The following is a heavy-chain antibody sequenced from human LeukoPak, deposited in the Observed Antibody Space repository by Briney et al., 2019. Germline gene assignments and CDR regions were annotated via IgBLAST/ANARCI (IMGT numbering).Heavy chain of an antibody. D-gene: IGHD3-16*01. CDR2: ISSSGSTI. J-gene: IGHJ3*02. CDR1: GFTFSSYE. Sequence: GGSLRLSCAASGFTFSSYEMNWVRQAPGKGLEWVSYISSSGSTIYYADSVKGRFTISRYNAKNSLYLQMNSLRAEDTAVYYCARGLAAFDIWGQGTMVTVSS. V-gene: IGHV3-48*03. CDR3: ARGLAAFDI.